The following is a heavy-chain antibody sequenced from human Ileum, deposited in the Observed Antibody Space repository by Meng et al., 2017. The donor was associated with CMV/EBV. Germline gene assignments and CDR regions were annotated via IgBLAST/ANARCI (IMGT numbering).Heavy chain of an antibody. CDR1: TSGVG. J-gene: IGHJ4*02. CDR2: IYWNDDK. D-gene: IGHD2-2*02. CDR3: AHRQGYCSSTSCYRRYFDY. Sequence: TSGVGVGWSRQHQGKALELLALIYWNDDKRYSTSLKSRLTITKDTSKNQVVLTMTNMDPVDTATYYCAHRQGYCSSTSCYRRYFDYWGQGTLVTVSS. V-gene: IGHV2-5*01.